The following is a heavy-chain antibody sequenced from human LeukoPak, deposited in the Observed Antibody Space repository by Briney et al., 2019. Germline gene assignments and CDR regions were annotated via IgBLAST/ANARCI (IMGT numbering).Heavy chain of an antibody. J-gene: IGHJ4*02. CDR1: GFTFSSYA. CDR3: ANNWNYFPY. V-gene: IGHV3-23*01. Sequence: GGSLRLSCAASGFTFSSYAMSWVRQAPGKGLEWVSAISGSGGVTNYAGSVKGRFTISRDNSRNTLYLQMNSLRAEDTAVYYCANNWNYFPYWGQGTLVTVSS. D-gene: IGHD1-20*01. CDR2: ISGSGGVT.